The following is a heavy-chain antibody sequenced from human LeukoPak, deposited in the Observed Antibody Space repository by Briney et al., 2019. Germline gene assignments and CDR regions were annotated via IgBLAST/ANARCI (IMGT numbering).Heavy chain of an antibody. D-gene: IGHD6-19*01. V-gene: IGHV1-69*01. CDR1: GGTFSSYA. J-gene: IGHJ5*02. Sequence: SVKVSCKASGGTFSSYAISWVRQAPGQGLEWMGGIIPIFGTANYAQKFQGRVTSTADESTSTAYMELSSLRSEDTAVYYCARDRESSGEGTWFDPWGQGTLVTVSS. CDR3: ARDRESSGEGTWFDP. CDR2: IIPIFGTA.